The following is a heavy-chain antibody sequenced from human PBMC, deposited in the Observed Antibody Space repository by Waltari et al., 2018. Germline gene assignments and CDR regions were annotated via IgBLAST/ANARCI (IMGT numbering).Heavy chain of an antibody. Sequence: QVQLVQSGAEVKKPGSSVKVSCKASGGTFSSAAISWVGQAPGQGLKWMGRSIPIFGTANYAQKFQGRVTINADKSPSTAYMELSSLGSEDTAVYYCAIGRGMATTPYDYWGQGTLVTVSS. D-gene: IGHD2-15*01. V-gene: IGHV1-69*08. CDR2: SIPIFGTA. CDR1: GGTFSSAA. CDR3: AIGRGMATTPYDY. J-gene: IGHJ4*02.